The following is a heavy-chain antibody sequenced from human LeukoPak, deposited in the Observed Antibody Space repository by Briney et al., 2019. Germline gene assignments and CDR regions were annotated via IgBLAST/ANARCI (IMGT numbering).Heavy chain of an antibody. Sequence: GESLQISCKGSGYSFSSYWIGWVRQMPGKGLEWMGIVYPGDLDTRYSPSFQGQVTISADRSASTAYLQWNSLKASDTAMYYCARTLGYCSGGDCSEYNWFDPWGQGTLVTVSS. CDR2: VYPGDLDT. J-gene: IGHJ5*02. V-gene: IGHV5-51*01. CDR3: ARTLGYCSGGDCSEYNWFDP. CDR1: GYSFSSYW. D-gene: IGHD2-15*01.